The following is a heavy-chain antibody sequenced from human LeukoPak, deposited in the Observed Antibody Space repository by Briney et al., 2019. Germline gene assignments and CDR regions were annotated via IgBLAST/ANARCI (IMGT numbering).Heavy chain of an antibody. CDR3: ATYTAMAHFDY. Sequence: GGSLRLSCAASGFTFSSYAMSWVRQAPGKGLEWVSAIGGSGGSTYYADSVKGRFTISRDNSKNTLYLQMNSLRAEDTAVYYCATYTAMAHFDYWGQGTLVTVSS. J-gene: IGHJ4*02. CDR1: GFTFSSYA. V-gene: IGHV3-23*01. D-gene: IGHD5-18*01. CDR2: IGGSGGST.